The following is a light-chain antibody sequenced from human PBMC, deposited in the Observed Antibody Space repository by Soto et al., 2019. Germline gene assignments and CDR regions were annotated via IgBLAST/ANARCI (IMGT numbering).Light chain of an antibody. J-gene: IGKJ2*01. Sequence: DIQMTQSPSSLSASVGDKVTITCRASQSISTYLNWYQQKPGKAPKLLIFAASSLQSGVPSRFSGSGSGTDFTLTISGLQREDFSTYFCQQSYSISPYTFGQGTKLGI. CDR1: QSISTY. V-gene: IGKV1-39*01. CDR3: QQSYSISPYT. CDR2: AAS.